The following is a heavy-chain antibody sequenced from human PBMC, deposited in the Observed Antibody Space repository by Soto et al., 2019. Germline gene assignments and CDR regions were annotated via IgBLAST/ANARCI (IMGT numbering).Heavy chain of an antibody. CDR2: IYYSGST. V-gene: IGHV4-61*08. D-gene: IGHD2-15*01. CDR3: ARTGFCSGDACYPNWFDS. J-gene: IGHJ5*01. CDR1: GGSISSGGYY. Sequence: SETLSLTCTVSGGSISSGGYYWSWIRQHPGKGLEWIGYIYYSGSTSYNPSLKTRVTMSVDTSKNQFSLKLNSVTAADTAVYYCARTGFCSGDACYPNWFDSWGQGTLVTVSS.